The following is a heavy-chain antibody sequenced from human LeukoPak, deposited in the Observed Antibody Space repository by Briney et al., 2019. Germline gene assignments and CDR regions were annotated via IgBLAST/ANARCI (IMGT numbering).Heavy chain of an antibody. D-gene: IGHD3-22*01. CDR1: GGSIRSYY. CDR3: ARVGGYPLSAFDI. CDR2: IYYSESA. V-gene: IGHV4-59*08. Sequence: SETLSLTCTVSGGSIRSYYWSWIRQPPGKGLEWIGYIYYSESANYNPSLKSRITISVDTSKNQFSLNLNSVTAADTAVYYCARVGGYPLSAFDIWGQGTMVTVSP. J-gene: IGHJ3*02.